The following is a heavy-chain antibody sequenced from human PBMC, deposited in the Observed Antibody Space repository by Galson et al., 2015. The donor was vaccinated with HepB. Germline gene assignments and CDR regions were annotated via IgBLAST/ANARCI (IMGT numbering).Heavy chain of an antibody. CDR1: GYTFTSYA. D-gene: IGHD1-26*01. J-gene: IGHJ4*02. CDR2: INAGNGNT. CDR3: ARAGPIGYSGSYVFFDY. Sequence: SVKVSCKASGYTFTSYAMHWVRQAPGQRLEWMGWINAGNGNTKYSQKFQGRVTITRDTSASTAYMELSSLRSEDTAVYYCARAGPIGYSGSYVFFDYWGQGTLVTVSS. V-gene: IGHV1-3*01.